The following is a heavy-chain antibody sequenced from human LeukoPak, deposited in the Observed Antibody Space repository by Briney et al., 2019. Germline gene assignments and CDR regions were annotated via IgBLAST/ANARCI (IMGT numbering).Heavy chain of an antibody. CDR3: VEGGWIHILGY. J-gene: IGHJ4*02. Sequence: GGSLRLSCTASGFTFSSYWMTWVRQAPGKGLEWVANIKHDGNEKYYADSVVGRLTISRDNAKNSLFLQMNNVRAEDMAVYYCVEGGWIHILGYWGQGTLVTVSS. V-gene: IGHV3-7*01. CDR1: GFTFSSYW. D-gene: IGHD5-18*01. CDR2: IKHDGNEK.